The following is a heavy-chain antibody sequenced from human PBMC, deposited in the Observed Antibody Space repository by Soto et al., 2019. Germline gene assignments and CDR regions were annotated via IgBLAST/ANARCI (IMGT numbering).Heavy chain of an antibody. Sequence: QVHLQESGPGLVKPSGTLSLTCAVSGGSIISSSWWSWVRQPPGKGLEWLGEIYHKGTTNYNPSLESRVTISLDKSKSQFSLNLNAVTAADTAVYYCARRHGSVEWYFDLGGRGTLVAVSS. D-gene: IGHD3-10*01. CDR3: ARRHGSVEWYFDL. V-gene: IGHV4-4*02. CDR2: IYHKGTT. J-gene: IGHJ2*01. CDR1: GGSIISSSW.